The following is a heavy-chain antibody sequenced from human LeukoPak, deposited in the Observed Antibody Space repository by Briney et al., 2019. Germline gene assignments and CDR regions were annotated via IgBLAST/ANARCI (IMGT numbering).Heavy chain of an antibody. V-gene: IGHV4-59*01. D-gene: IGHD4-17*01. CDR2: IYYSGST. CDR3: ARAGDYGDYVGVGDAFDI. J-gene: IGHJ3*02. CDR1: GGSISSYY. Sequence: PSETLSLTCTVSGGSISSYYWSWIRQPPGKGLEWIGYIYYSGSTNYNPSLKSRVTISVDTSKNQFSLELSSATAADTAVYYCARAGDYGDYVGVGDAFDIWGQGTMVTVSS.